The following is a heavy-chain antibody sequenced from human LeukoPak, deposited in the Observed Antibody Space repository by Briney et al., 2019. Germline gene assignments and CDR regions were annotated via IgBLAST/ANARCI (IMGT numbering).Heavy chain of an antibody. CDR2: INQDASER. V-gene: IGHV3-7*01. CDR3: AADRDNSDWQKRFDS. J-gene: IGHJ4*02. D-gene: IGHD2-21*02. CDR1: GCTFSTQW. Sequence: GWALTLSCAASGCTFSTQWMNWYGQAPGKGLEGVGNINQDASERNYVDSVSRRSSISTDNAKNSLNLHMNSLRAEDTAVYYCAADRDNSDWQKRFDSWGQGTLVTVSS.